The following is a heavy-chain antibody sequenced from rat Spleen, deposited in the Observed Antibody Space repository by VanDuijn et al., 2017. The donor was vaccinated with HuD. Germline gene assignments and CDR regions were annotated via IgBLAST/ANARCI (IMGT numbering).Heavy chain of an antibody. J-gene: IGHJ2*01. CDR2: VRYNGDT. Sequence: VRLTESGPGLVQPSQTLSLTCTVSGFSITAYSVFWVRQPSGKGLEWMGRVRYNGDTSYNSALKSRLSISRDTSKSQVFLKMNSLQTEDTVIYFCTRDSGTYWGQGVMVTVSS. V-gene: IGHV2-8*01. CDR1: GFSITAYS. CDR3: TRDSGTY.